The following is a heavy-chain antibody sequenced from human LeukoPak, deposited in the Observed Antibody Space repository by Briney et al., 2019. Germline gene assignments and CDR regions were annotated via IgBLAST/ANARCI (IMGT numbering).Heavy chain of an antibody. V-gene: IGHV3-7*01. D-gene: IGHD1-26*01. J-gene: IGHJ4*02. CDR3: ASFSWSGSYYFDY. CDR1: GFTFSSYW. CDR2: IKQDGSEK. Sequence: PGGSLRLSCAASGFTFSSYWMSWVRQAPGKGLEWVANIKQDGSEKYYVDSVKGRFTISRDNAKNSLYLQMNSLRAEDTAVYYCASFSWSGSYYFDYWGQGTLVTVSS.